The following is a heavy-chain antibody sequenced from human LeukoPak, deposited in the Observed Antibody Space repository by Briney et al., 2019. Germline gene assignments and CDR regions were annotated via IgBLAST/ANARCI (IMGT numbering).Heavy chain of an antibody. D-gene: IGHD5-24*01. CDR1: GFTFSSYW. V-gene: IGHV3-7*01. CDR2: IKQDVSEK. J-gene: IGHJ6*03. CDR3: ARGMLDGDGYNYNYYYYMDV. Sequence: QPGGSLRLSCAASGFTFSSYWMSWVRQAPGKGLEWVANIKQDVSEKYYVDSVKGRFTISRDNAKNSLYLQMNSLRAEDTAVYYCARGMLDGDGYNYNYYYYMDVWGKGTTVTVSS.